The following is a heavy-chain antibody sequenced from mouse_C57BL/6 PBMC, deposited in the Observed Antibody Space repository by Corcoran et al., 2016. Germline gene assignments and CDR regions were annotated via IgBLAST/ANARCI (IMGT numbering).Heavy chain of an antibody. CDR3: ARGRGFTTVVADYFDY. J-gene: IGHJ2*01. V-gene: IGHV9-3*01. CDR2: INTYSGVP. D-gene: IGHD1-1*01. Sequence: QIQLVQSGPELKKPGETVKISCKASGYTFTTYGLGCVKQAPGKGLKLMGWINTYSGVPTYADDFKGRFAFSLETSASTAYLQINNLKNEDTATYFCARGRGFTTVVADYFDYWGQGTTLTVSS. CDR1: GYTFTTYG.